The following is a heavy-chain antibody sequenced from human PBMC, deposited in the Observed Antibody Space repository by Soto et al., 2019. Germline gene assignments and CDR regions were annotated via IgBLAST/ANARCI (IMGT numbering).Heavy chain of an antibody. CDR3: ARWSEYSSSPQTDY. CDR2: TSSSSSYI. Sequence: GGSLRLSCAASGFTFSSYSMNWVRQAPGKGLEWVSSTSSSSSYIYYADSVKGRFTISRDNAKNSLYLQMNSLRAEDTAEYYCARWSEYSSSPQTDYWGQGTLVTVSS. D-gene: IGHD6-6*01. CDR1: GFTFSSYS. V-gene: IGHV3-21*01. J-gene: IGHJ4*02.